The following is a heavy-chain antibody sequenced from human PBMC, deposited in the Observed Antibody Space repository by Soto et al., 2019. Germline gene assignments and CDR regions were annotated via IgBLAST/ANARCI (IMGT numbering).Heavy chain of an antibody. V-gene: IGHV5-10-1*01. J-gene: IGHJ6*02. D-gene: IGHD2-2*01. Sequence: GQSLKISCKGSGYCFNSYRISRVRQMPGTGLEWMGGIQSSDSYTKYSPSYHGNVTFSADKSISTAYPLWIILNGSDTAMYYCAKLEFVVVPAAISYYYYGMDVWGQGTTVTVSS. CDR1: GYCFNSYR. CDR2: IQSSDSYT. CDR3: AKLEFVVVPAAISYYYYGMDV.